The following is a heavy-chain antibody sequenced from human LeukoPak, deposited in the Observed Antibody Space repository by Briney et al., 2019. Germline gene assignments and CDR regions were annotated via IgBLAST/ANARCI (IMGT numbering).Heavy chain of an antibody. CDR3: ASGITGIPDAFDI. Sequence: ASVKVSCKASGYTFTSYYMHWVRQAPGQGLEWMGIINPSGGSTSYAQKFQGRVTMTRDTSTSTVYMELSSLRSEDTAVYHCASGITGIPDAFDIWGQGTMVTVSS. CDR2: INPSGGST. CDR1: GYTFTSYY. J-gene: IGHJ3*02. V-gene: IGHV1-46*01. D-gene: IGHD1-20*01.